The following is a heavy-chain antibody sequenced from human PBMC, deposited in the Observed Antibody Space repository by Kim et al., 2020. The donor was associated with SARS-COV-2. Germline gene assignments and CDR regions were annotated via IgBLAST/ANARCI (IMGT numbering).Heavy chain of an antibody. CDR3: AREGVAAAGPHPYDY. V-gene: IGHV1-69*13. CDR2: IIPIFGTA. CDR1: GGTFSSYA. Sequence: SVKVSCKASGGTFSSYAISWVRQAPGQGLEWMGGIIPIFGTANYAQKFQGRVTITADESMSTAYMELSSLRSEDTAVYYCAREGVAAAGPHPYDYWGQGTLVTVSS. J-gene: IGHJ4*02. D-gene: IGHD6-13*01.